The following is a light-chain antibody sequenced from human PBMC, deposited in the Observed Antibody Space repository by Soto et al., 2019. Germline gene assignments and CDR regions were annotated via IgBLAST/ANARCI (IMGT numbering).Light chain of an antibody. CDR1: NIGSEI. V-gene: IGLV3-21*02. CDR2: GDS. CDR3: HVWDSSSDHVV. Sequence: SYALTQPPSVSVAPGQTARITCGGDNIGSEIVHWYQQKPGQAPVLVVYGDSDRPSGIPERFSGSNSGNTATLTISRVEAGDEADYYCHVWDSSSDHVVFGGGTKLTVL. J-gene: IGLJ2*01.